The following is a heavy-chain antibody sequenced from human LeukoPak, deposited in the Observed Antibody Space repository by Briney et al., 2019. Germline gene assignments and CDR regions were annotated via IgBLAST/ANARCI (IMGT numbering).Heavy chain of an antibody. D-gene: IGHD6-13*01. J-gene: IGHJ5*02. V-gene: IGHV4-38-2*02. CDR2: IYHSGRA. CDR1: GYTISNGYY. Sequence: PSETLSLTCTGSGYTISNGYYTGWIRQPPGKGLEWIGNIYHSGRAHYNPSLKRRVTISLETSKTQFSLNLSCTTATDTAVHYFTRVGEVLSSSWFCFDPWGQGNLLTVSS. CDR3: TRVGEVLSSSWFCFDP.